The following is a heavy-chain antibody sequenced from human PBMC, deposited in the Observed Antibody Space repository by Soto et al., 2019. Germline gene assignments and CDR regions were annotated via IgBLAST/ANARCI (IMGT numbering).Heavy chain of an antibody. V-gene: IGHV3-53*01. CDR1: GFTVSSNY. Sequence: GSLRLSCAASGFTVSSNYMSWVRQAPGKGLEWVSVIYSGGSTYYADSVKGRFTISRDNSKNTLYLQMNSLRAEDTAVYYCARTARPHPFPFFGVVILPGEFDYWGQGTLVTVSS. CDR3: ARTARPHPFPFFGVVILPGEFDY. D-gene: IGHD3-3*01. CDR2: IYSGGST. J-gene: IGHJ4*02.